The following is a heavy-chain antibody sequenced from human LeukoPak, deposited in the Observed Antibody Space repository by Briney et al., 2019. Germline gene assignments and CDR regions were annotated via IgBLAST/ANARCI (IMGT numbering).Heavy chain of an antibody. Sequence: ASVKVSCKASGYTFTGYYMHWVRQAPGQGLEWMGWINPNSGGTNYAQKLQGRVTMTTDTSTTTAYMELRSLGSDDTAVYYCARDRYGYSSFDYWGQGTLVTVSS. D-gene: IGHD5-18*01. CDR1: GYTFTGYY. J-gene: IGHJ4*02. V-gene: IGHV1-2*02. CDR2: INPNSGGT. CDR3: ARDRYGYSSFDY.